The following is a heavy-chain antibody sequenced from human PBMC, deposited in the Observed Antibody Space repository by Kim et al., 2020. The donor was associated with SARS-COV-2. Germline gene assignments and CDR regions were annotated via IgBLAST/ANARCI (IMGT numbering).Heavy chain of an antibody. CDR3: AIGGGAH. D-gene: IGHD3-16*01. V-gene: IGHV3-7*05. Sequence: GGSLRLSCAASGFTFSISWMTWVRQAPGRGLDWVAHINEDGSINKYVDSVKGRFTISRDNAQNSVYLQMNNLRAEDTGVYYCAIGGGAHWGLGTLVTVSS. J-gene: IGHJ4*02. CDR1: GFTFSISW. CDR2: INEDGSIN.